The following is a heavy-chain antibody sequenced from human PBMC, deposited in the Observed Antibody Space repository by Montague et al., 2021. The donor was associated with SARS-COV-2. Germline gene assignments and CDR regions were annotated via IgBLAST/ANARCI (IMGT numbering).Heavy chain of an antibody. CDR3: ARGKDCSDGRCYSGWFDP. CDR2: IWYDGSTI. CDR1: GFTFNTYA. D-gene: IGHD2-15*01. Sequence: SLRLSCAASGFTFNTYAMHWVRRAPGKGLEWVAIIWYDGSTIYYGESVKGRFTISRDNSENTLYLQMNNLRADDTAMYYCARGKDCSDGRCYSGWFDPWGLGAQVIVSS. J-gene: IGHJ5*02. V-gene: IGHV3-33*01.